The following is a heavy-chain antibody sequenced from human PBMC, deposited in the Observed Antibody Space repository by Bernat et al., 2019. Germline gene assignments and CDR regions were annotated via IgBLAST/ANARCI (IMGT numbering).Heavy chain of an antibody. D-gene: IGHD2-2*01. CDR3: ARDIRYCSSTSCYGIAWFDP. V-gene: IGHV1-18*01. CDR2: ISAYNGNT. J-gene: IGHJ5*02. CDR1: GYTFTSYG. Sequence: QVQLVQSGAEVKKPGASVKVSCKASGYTFTSYGISWVRQAPGQGLEWMGWISAYNGNTNYAQKLQGRVTMTTDTSTSTAYMELRSLRSDDTAVYYCARDIRYCSSTSCYGIAWFDPWGQGTLVTVSS.